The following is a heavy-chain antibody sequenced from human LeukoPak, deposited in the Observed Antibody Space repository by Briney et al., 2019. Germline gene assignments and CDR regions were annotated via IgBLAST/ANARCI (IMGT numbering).Heavy chain of an antibody. CDR2: ISSSSSYI. CDR3: ARAVWSGYYSP. D-gene: IGHD3-3*01. J-gene: IGHJ5*02. V-gene: IGHV3-21*01. CDR1: GFTFSSYS. Sequence: GGSLRLSCAASGFTFSSYSMNWVRQAPGKGLEWVSSISSSSSYIYYADSVKGRFTISRDNAKNSLYLQMNSLRAEDTAVYYCARAVWSGYYSPWGQGTLVTVSS.